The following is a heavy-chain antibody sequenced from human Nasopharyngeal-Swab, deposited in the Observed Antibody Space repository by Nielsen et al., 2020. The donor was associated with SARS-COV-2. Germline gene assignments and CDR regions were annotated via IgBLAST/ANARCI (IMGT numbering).Heavy chain of an antibody. CDR1: GFTFSSYA. D-gene: IGHD1-26*01. Sequence: GGSLRLSCAASGFTFSSYAMSWVRQAPGKGLEWVSVIYSGGSTYYADSVKGRFTISRDNSKNTLYLQMNSLRAEDTAVYYCARLRWELLPDAFDIWGQGTMVTVSS. CDR3: ARLRWELLPDAFDI. V-gene: IGHV3-66*01. J-gene: IGHJ3*02. CDR2: IYSGGST.